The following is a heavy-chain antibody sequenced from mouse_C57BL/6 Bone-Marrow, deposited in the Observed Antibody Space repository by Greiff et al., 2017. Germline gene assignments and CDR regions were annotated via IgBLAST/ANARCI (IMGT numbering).Heavy chain of an antibody. CDR3: ARYYYGRDAMDY. Sequence: QVQLKESGPGLVQPSQSLSITCTVSGFSLTSYGVHWVRQSPGKGLEWLGVVWSGGSTDYNAAFISRLSISKDNSKSQVFFKMNRLQADDTAIYYCARYYYGRDAMDYWGQGTSVTVSS. V-gene: IGHV2-2*01. CDR1: GFSLTSYG. CDR2: VWSGGST. D-gene: IGHD1-1*01. J-gene: IGHJ4*01.